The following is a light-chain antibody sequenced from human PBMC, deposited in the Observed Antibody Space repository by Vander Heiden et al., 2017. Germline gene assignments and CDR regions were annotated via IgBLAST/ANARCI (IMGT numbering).Light chain of an antibody. CDR3: CSYAGTNTWL. Sequence: QSDLTQPRSVSGSPGQSVTISCTGTSSDVGGFNHVSWYQQHPGKAPKVMIYDVNKRPSGVPYRFSVSKSGNTASLTISGLQAEDEAGYYCCSYAGTNTWLFGGGTKLTVL. V-gene: IGLV2-11*01. CDR1: SSDVGGFNH. J-gene: IGLJ3*02. CDR2: DVN.